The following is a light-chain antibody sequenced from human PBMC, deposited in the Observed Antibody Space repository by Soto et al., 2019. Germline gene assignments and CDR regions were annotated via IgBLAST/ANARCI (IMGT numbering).Light chain of an antibody. CDR2: AAS. CDR1: QSINTY. J-gene: IGKJ1*01. CDR3: EQSYGSPPT. Sequence: DIQMTQSPSSLYASVGDRVTITCRASQSINTYLNWYQQKPGKAPKLLISAASSLQSGVPARFSGSGSGTDFTLIISSVQPEDFATFYCEQSYGSPPTFGQGTRWIS. V-gene: IGKV1-39*01.